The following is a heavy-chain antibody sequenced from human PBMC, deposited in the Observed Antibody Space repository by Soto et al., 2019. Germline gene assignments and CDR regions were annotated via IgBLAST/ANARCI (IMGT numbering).Heavy chain of an antibody. CDR2: IFHDGTA. V-gene: IGHV4-4*01. CDR3: ARLVYDTRLNYMYFDF. J-gene: IGHJ4*02. Sequence: TETLSLTCAVSGVSISSGNWWTWVRQSPQRGLEYIGEIFHDGTANYYPSFERRVAISVDTSKNQFSLKLTSVTAADTAIYFCARLVYDTRLNYMYFDFWGQGTLVTV. CDR1: GVSISSGNW. D-gene: IGHD3-10*01.